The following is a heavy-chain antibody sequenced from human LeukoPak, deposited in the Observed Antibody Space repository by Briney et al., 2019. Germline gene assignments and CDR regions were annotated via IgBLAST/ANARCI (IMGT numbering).Heavy chain of an antibody. V-gene: IGHV1-69*04. J-gene: IGHJ3*02. CDR1: GGTFSSYA. D-gene: IGHD1-26*01. Sequence: GASVKVSCKASGGTFSSYAISWVRQAPGQGLEWMGRIIPILGIANYAQKFQGRVTITADKSTSTAYMELSSLRSEDTAVYFCAREYGDSYYRTDAFDIWGQGTMVSVSS. CDR3: AREYGDSYYRTDAFDI. CDR2: IIPILGIA.